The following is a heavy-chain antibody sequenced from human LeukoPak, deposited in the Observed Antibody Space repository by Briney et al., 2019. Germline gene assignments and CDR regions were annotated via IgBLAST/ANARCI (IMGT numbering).Heavy chain of an antibody. CDR3: ARVGFALQIDY. CDR2: IYYSGST. J-gene: IGHJ4*02. V-gene: IGHV4-59*01. Sequence: SETLSLTCTVSGGSISSYYWNWIRQPPGKGLEWIGYIYYSGSTNYDPSLKSRVTISVDTSKNQFSLKLSSVTAADTAVYYCARVGFALQIDYWGQGTLVTVSS. CDR1: GGSISSYY. D-gene: IGHD1-26*01.